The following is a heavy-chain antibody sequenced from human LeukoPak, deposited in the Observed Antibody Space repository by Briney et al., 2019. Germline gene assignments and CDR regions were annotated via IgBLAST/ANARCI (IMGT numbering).Heavy chain of an antibody. V-gene: IGHV1-2*02. Sequence: ASVKVSCKASGYTFTGYYIHWVRQAPGQGLEWMGWINPKSGGTNYAQKFQGRVTMTRDTSISTAYMELSRLRSDDTAVYYCARDPSYRYYFDYWGQGTLVTVSS. D-gene: IGHD3-16*02. CDR3: ARDPSYRYYFDY. CDR2: INPKSGGT. J-gene: IGHJ4*02. CDR1: GYTFTGYY.